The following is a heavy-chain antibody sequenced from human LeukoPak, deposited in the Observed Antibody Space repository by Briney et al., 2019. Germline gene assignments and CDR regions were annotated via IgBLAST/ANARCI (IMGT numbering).Heavy chain of an antibody. CDR1: GGSISSHY. Sequence: SETLSLTCTVSGGSISSHYWSWIRQPPGKGLEWIGYIYYSGSTNYNPSLKSRVTISVDTSKNQFSLKLSSVTAADTAVYYCARDSDCSGSSCYSGDGTYYYYYYMDVWGKGTTVTVSS. CDR2: IYYSGST. J-gene: IGHJ6*03. V-gene: IGHV4-59*11. CDR3: ARDSDCSGSSCYSGDGTYYYYYYMDV. D-gene: IGHD2-15*01.